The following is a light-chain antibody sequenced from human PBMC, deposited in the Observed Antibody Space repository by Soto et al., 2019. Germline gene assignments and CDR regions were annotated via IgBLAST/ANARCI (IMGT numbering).Light chain of an antibody. CDR2: GAS. Sequence: EIVLTQSPGTLSLSPGERATLSCRASQRVSRNYLAWYQQKVGQPPRLLIYGASSRAAGIPDRFSGSWSVTDFTRTITRLATEDFAVYHCQQYSNSPLTFGGGTKVEV. CDR1: QRVSRNY. V-gene: IGKV3-20*01. J-gene: IGKJ4*01. CDR3: QQYSNSPLT.